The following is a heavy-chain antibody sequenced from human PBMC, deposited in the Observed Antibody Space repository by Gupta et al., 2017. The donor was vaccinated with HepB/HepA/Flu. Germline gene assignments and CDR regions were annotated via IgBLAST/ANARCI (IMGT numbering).Heavy chain of an antibody. J-gene: IGHJ4*02. CDR3: SRGRIETLDD. CDR2: IRAKTYGEAT. CDR1: GFTFRDYA. V-gene: IGHV3-49*05. Sequence: EVQLVESGGDLVKPGRSLRLSCTASGFTFRDYAMSGFRQAPGKGLEWVGFIRAKTYGEATEYAASVKDRFTISRDDSKSIAYLQMNSLKTEDTAVYYCSRGRIETLDDWGQGTLVTVSS.